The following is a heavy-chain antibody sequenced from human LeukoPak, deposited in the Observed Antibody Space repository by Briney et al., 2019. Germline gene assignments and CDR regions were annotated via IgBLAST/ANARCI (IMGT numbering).Heavy chain of an antibody. Sequence: SQTLSRTCAVSGDSISYESYYWNWIRQAPGKGPEWIGNIYRGRTRLNPSLTSRVAISVDMSKSQVSLSLTSVTAADTAIYYCAGEGEYGDSYSWGQGALVIVSA. CDR2: IYRGRT. V-gene: IGHV4-30-2*01. D-gene: IGHD2-21*01. CDR1: GDSISYESYY. J-gene: IGHJ5*02. CDR3: AGEGEYGDSYS.